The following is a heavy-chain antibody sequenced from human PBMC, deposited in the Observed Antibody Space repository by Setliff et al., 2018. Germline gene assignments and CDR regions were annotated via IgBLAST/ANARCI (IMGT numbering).Heavy chain of an antibody. Sequence: SETLSLTCTVSGGSISSSSYYWGWIRQPPGKGLEWIGSIYYSGSTYYNPSLKSRVTISVDTSKNQFSLKLSSVTAADTAVYYCARQPEGGYYDSSGYRDYWGQGTLVTVSS. CDR2: IYYSGST. D-gene: IGHD3-22*01. CDR1: GGSISSSSYY. V-gene: IGHV4-39*01. J-gene: IGHJ4*02. CDR3: ARQPEGGYYDSSGYRDY.